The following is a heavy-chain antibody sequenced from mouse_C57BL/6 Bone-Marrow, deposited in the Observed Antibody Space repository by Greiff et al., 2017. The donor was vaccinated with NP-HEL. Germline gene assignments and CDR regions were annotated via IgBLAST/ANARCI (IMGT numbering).Heavy chain of an antibody. V-gene: IGHV1-50*01. J-gene: IGHJ3*01. Sequence: QVQLQQPGAELVKPGASVKLSCKASGYTFTSYWMQWVKQRPGQGLEWIGEIDPSDSYTNYNQKFKGKATLTVDTSSSTAYMQLSSLTSEDSAVYYCARQVPAWFAYWGQGTLVTVSA. CDR3: ARQVPAWFAY. CDR1: GYTFTSYW. CDR2: IDPSDSYT.